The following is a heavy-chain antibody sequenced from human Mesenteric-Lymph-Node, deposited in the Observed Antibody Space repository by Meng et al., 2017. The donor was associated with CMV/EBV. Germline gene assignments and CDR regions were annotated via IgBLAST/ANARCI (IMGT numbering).Heavy chain of an antibody. CDR3: ARDTLRGYYYYGMDV. J-gene: IGHJ6*02. CDR2: ISSSSSYI. CDR1: GFTFSSYS. Sequence: GGSLRLSCAASGFTFSSYSMNWVRQAPGKGLEWVSSISSSSSYIYYADSVKGRFTISRDNAKNSLYLQMNSLRAEDTAVYYCARDTLRGYYYYGMDVWGQGTTVTVSS. V-gene: IGHV3-21*01.